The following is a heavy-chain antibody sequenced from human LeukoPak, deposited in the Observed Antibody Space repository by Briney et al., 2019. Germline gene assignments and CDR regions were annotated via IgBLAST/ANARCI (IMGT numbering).Heavy chain of an antibody. CDR3: ARASGVTWFDP. D-gene: IGHD3-16*01. Sequence: SETLSLTCAASGGSISSGGYSWSWIRQPPGKGLEWIGYIYHSGSTYYNPSLKSRVTISVDRSKNQFSLKLSSVAAADTAVYYCARASGVTWFDPWGQGTLVTVSS. CDR1: GGSISSGGYS. CDR2: IYHSGST. J-gene: IGHJ5*02. V-gene: IGHV4-30-2*01.